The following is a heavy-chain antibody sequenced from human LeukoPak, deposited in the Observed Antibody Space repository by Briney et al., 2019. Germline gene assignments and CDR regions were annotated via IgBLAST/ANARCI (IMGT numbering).Heavy chain of an antibody. Sequence: ASVKVSCKASGYTFIGYYVHWVRQAPGQGFEWMGWINPNSGGTNYAQKFQGRVTLTRDTSISTACMELSRLSSDDTAVYYCAREHTIFGARWGQGTLVTVSS. D-gene: IGHD3-3*01. CDR2: INPNSGGT. J-gene: IGHJ4*02. V-gene: IGHV1-2*02. CDR1: GYTFIGYY. CDR3: AREHTIFGAR.